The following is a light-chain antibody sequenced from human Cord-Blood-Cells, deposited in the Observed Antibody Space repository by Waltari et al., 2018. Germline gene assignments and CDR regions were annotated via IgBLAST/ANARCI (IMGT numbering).Light chain of an antibody. CDR3: AAWDDSLNGWV. CDR2: SNN. Sequence: QSLLTQPPSASATPGQRVTISCSGSRSNLRSNTVNSYQQLPGTAPKPLTYSNNQRPSGVPDRFSGSKSGTSASLAISGLQSEDEADYYCAAWDDSLNGWVFGGGTKLTVL. J-gene: IGLJ3*02. V-gene: IGLV1-44*01. CDR1: RSNLRSNT.